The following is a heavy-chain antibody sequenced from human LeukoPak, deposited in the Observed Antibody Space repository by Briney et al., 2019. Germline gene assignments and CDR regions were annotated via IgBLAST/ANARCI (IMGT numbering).Heavy chain of an antibody. Sequence: ASVKVSCKASGYTFISYYMHWVRQAPGQGLEWMGWINPNSGGTNYAQKFQGRVTMTRDTSISTAYMELGRLRPDDTAVYYCARDLSSWGVLDYWGQGTLVTVSS. V-gene: IGHV1-2*02. D-gene: IGHD6-13*01. CDR2: INPNSGGT. J-gene: IGHJ4*02. CDR1: GYTFISYY. CDR3: ARDLSSWGVLDY.